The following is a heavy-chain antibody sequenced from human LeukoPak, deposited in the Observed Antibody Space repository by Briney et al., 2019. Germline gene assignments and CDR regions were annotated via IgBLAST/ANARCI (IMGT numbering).Heavy chain of an antibody. CDR1: GFTFSSYW. Sequence: GGSLRLSCAASGFTFSSYWMHWVRQAPGKGLVWVSRINTDGSSTSYADSVKGRFTISRDNAKNTLYLQMNSLRAEDTAVYYCARASRSAAADFDYWGQGTLVTVSS. V-gene: IGHV3-74*01. CDR3: ARASRSAAADFDY. D-gene: IGHD6-13*01. J-gene: IGHJ4*02. CDR2: INTDGSST.